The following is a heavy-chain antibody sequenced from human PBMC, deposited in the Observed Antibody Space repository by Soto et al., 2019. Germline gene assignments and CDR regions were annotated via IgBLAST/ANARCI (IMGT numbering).Heavy chain of an antibody. V-gene: IGHV1-69*01. CDR1: GVSFNNNG. CDR3: ARVLYYGSGSYSPYGMDV. CDR2: VSPPFRTS. D-gene: IGHD3-10*01. J-gene: IGHJ6*02. Sequence: QVQLVQSGAEVKKPGSSVKVSCKTSGVSFNNNGIGWVRQAPGHGLEWMGGVSPPFRTSNYARKFQGSISVTADASTGTVNMELSSLTSEDTAQYYCARVLYYGSGSYSPYGMDVWGQGTMVTVSS.